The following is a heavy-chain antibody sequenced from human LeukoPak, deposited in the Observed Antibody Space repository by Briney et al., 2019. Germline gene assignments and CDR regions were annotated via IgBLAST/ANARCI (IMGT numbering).Heavy chain of an antibody. CDR1: GYTFTSYG. J-gene: IGHJ3*02. D-gene: IGHD1-1*01. Sequence: GASVKVSCKASGYTFTSYGISWVRQAPGQGLEWMGWISAYNGNTNYAQKLQGRVTMTTDTSTSTAYMELTSLRSDDTAVYYCAREYNWNGRGDAFDIWGQGTMVTVSS. CDR2: ISAYNGNT. CDR3: AREYNWNGRGDAFDI. V-gene: IGHV1-18*01.